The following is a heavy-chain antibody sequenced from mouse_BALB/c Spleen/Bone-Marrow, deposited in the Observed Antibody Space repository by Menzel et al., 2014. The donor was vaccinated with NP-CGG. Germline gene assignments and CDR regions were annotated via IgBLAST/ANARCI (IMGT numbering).Heavy chain of an antibody. CDR3: PRTTLYKGCFDY. J-gene: IGHJ2*01. CDR2: ICSGGST. D-gene: IGHD1-3*01. V-gene: IGHV2-4-1*01. Sequence: VQLQQSGPGLVQPSQSLSITCTASGFSLTSYGVHWVRQSPGKGLEWLGVICSGGSTDYNAAFISRLSIIKDNSNSQFFFKMNMQHAVYTAIYYCPRTTLYKGCFDYWGQGTTLTVSS. CDR1: GFSLTSYG.